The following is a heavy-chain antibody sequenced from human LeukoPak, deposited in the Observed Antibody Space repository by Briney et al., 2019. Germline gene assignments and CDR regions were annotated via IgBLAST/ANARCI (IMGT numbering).Heavy chain of an antibody. CDR1: GGTFSSYA. J-gene: IGHJ4*02. CDR3: ASSQLHYYDSSGYPVN. Sequence: ASVKVSCKASGGTFSSYAISWVRQAPGQGLEWMGGIIPIFGTANYAQKFQGRVTITTDESTSTAYMELSSLRSEDTAVHYCASSQLHYYDSSGYPVNWGQGTLVTVSS. D-gene: IGHD3-22*01. CDR2: IIPIFGTA. V-gene: IGHV1-69*05.